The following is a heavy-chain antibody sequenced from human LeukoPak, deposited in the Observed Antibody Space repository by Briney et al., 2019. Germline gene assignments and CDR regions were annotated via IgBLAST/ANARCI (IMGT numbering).Heavy chain of an antibody. CDR2: ISYDGSNK. CDR1: GFTFSDYG. CDR3: AKPFAAVSAGFSYYFDY. V-gene: IGHV3-30*18. Sequence: GGSLRLSCAASGFTFSDYGVHWVRQAPGKGLEWVAVISYDGSNKYYADSVKGRFTISRDNSKNTLYLQMNSLRPEDTAVYYCAKPFAAVSAGFSYYFDYWGQGTLVTVSS. D-gene: IGHD6-19*01. J-gene: IGHJ4*02.